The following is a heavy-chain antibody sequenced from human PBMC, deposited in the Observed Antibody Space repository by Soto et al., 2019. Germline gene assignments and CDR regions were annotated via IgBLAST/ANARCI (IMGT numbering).Heavy chain of an antibody. CDR1: GYTFTSYA. CDR3: ARKYYYDSIGYWALDY. J-gene: IGHJ4*02. V-gene: IGHV1-3*01. CDR2: INAGNGNT. Sequence: QVQLVQSGAEVKKPGASVKVSCKASGYTFTSYAMHWVRQAPGQRLEWMGWINAGNGNTKYSQKFQGRVTITRDTSASTAYMELSSLRSEDTAVYYCARKYYYDSIGYWALDYWGQGTLVTVSS. D-gene: IGHD3-22*01.